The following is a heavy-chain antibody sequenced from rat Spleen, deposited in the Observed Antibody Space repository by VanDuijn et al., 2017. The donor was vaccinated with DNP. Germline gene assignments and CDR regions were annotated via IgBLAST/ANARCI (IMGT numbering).Heavy chain of an antibody. CDR1: GLPLTSNS. CDR2: IWSNGDT. Sequence: QVQLRESGPGLVQTSQTLSLTCTVSGLPLTSNSVSWIRQPPGKGLEWMGLIWSNGDTDYNSGLKSRLSISRETSKIQVFLKINSLQTEDTAMYFCAVLGRYYWGHGVMVPVSS. CDR3: AVLGRYY. J-gene: IGHJ2*01. V-gene: IGHV2-47*01.